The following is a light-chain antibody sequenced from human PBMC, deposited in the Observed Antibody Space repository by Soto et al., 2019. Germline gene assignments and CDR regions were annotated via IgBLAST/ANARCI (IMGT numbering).Light chain of an antibody. CDR1: QSVGSN. V-gene: IGKV3-15*01. CDR2: GAS. Sequence: EIVMTQSPATLSVSPGERATLSCRASQSVGSNLAWYQQKPGQAPRLLIYGASTRATGSPARFSGSGSGTEFPLTISSLQSEDFAIYFCQQYNNWPPDRTFGQGTKVEIK. CDR3: QQYNNWPPDRT. J-gene: IGKJ1*01.